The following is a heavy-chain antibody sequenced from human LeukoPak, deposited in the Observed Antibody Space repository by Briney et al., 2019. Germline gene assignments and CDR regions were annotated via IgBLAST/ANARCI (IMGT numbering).Heavy chain of an antibody. Sequence: ASVKVSCKTSAYSFTPYAMHWVRQAPGQRLEWMGWINAGNGHTKYSQEFQGRVTITRDTSASTAYMELSSLRSEDMAVYYCARAVVQYCSGGSCYSGVNWFDPWGQGTLVTVSS. D-gene: IGHD2-15*01. V-gene: IGHV1-3*03. CDR1: AYSFTPYA. J-gene: IGHJ5*02. CDR2: INAGNGHT. CDR3: ARAVVQYCSGGSCYSGVNWFDP.